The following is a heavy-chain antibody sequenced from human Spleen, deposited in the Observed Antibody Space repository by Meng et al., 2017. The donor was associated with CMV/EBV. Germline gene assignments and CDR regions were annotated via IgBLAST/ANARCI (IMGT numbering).Heavy chain of an antibody. CDR3: SRDTTYYGMDV. V-gene: IGHV4-61*01. D-gene: IGHD1-1*01. Sequence: GSLRLSCTVSGDSVSSDIYYWSWIRQPPGKGLEWIGNIYYSGSTNYNPSLKSRVTISVDTSKNQFSLKLTSVTAADTAVYYCSRDTTYYGMDVWGQGTTVTVSS. CDR1: GDSVSSDIYY. CDR2: IYYSGST. J-gene: IGHJ6*02.